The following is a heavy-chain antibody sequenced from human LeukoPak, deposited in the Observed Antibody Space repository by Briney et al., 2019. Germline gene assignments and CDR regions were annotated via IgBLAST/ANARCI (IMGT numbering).Heavy chain of an antibody. CDR3: ASLDTNWFDP. Sequence: GGSLRLSCAASGFTFSSYAMSWVRQAPGKGLEWVSGINWNGGSTVYADSVKGRFTISRDNAKNSLYLQMNSLRAEDTALYYCASLDTNWFDPWGQGTLVTVSS. J-gene: IGHJ5*02. V-gene: IGHV3-20*04. CDR1: GFTFSSYA. CDR2: INWNGGST.